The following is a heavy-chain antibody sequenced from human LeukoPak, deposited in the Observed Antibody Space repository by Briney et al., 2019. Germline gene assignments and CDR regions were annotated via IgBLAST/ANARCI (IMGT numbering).Heavy chain of an antibody. CDR2: ISVSGNT. V-gene: IGHV3-23*01. CDR3: TTYGSGRKFDY. Sequence: PGGSLRLSCAASGFTLSSYAMSWVRQAPGKGLEWVSAISVSGNTYHADSVKGRFTISRDSSKNTLYLQMNSLKSEDTAVYYCTTYGSGRKFDYWGQGILVTVSS. CDR1: GFTLSSYA. D-gene: IGHD3-10*01. J-gene: IGHJ4*02.